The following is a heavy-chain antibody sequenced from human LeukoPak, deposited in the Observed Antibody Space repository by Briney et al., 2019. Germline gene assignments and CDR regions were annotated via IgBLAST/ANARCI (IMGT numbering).Heavy chain of an antibody. CDR2: IRYDGSNK. J-gene: IGHJ6*03. Sequence: GGSLRLSCAASGFTFSSYGMHWVRQAPGKGLEWVAFIRYDGSNKYYADSVKGRFTISRDNSKNTLYLQMNSPRAEDTAVYYCAKDGYCSGGSCYGPLIHYYYYMDVWGKGTTVTISS. CDR1: GFTFSSYG. V-gene: IGHV3-30*02. D-gene: IGHD2-15*01. CDR3: AKDGYCSGGSCYGPLIHYYYYMDV.